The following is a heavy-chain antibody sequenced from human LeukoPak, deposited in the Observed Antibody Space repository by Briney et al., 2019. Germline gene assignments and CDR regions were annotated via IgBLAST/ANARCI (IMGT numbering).Heavy chain of an antibody. J-gene: IGHJ6*03. CDR1: GGSISSYY. V-gene: IGHV4-34*01. D-gene: IGHD6-19*01. Sequence: SETLSLTCTVSGGSISSYYWSWIRQPPGKGLEWIGEINHSGSTNYNPSLKSRVTISVDTSKNQFSLKLSSVTAADTAVYYCARGQRLGYYYYYYMVGWGEGTTVTVCS. CDR2: INHSGST. CDR3: ARGQRLGYYYYYYMVG.